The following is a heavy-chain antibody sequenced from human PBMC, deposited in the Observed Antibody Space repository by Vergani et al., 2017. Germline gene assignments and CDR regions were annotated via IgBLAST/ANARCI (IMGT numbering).Heavy chain of an antibody. D-gene: IGHD2-8*02. Sequence: EVQLVESGGGSVQSGGSLRLSCVASGFSFNTYWMHWVRQVPGKGLMWVARIDEYGNRATYGDFEPGRFTISRDNAKNTVFLQMNNLRADDAGVYYGVRTEYCTGIACNTRFDSWGQGALVTVSS. J-gene: IGHJ5*01. CDR3: VRTEYCTGIACNTRFDS. CDR1: GFSFNTYW. CDR2: IDEYGNRA. V-gene: IGHV3-74*03.